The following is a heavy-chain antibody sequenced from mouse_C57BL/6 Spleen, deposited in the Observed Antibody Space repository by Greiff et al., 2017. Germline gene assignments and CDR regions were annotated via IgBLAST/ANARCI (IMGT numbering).Heavy chain of an antibody. CDR1: GFTFSDYG. J-gene: IGHJ4*01. Sequence: EVHLVESGGGLVKPGGSLKLSCAASGFTFSDYGMHWVRQAPEKGLEWVAYISSGSSTIYYADTVKGRFTISRDNAKNTLFLQMTSLRSEDTAMYYCAKGIYYDYFYAMDYWGQGTSVTVSS. CDR2: ISSGSSTI. CDR3: AKGIYYDYFYAMDY. D-gene: IGHD2-4*01. V-gene: IGHV5-17*01.